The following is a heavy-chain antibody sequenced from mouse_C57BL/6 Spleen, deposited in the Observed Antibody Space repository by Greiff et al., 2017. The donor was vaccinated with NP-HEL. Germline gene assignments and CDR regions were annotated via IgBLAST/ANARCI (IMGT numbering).Heavy chain of an antibody. CDR2: ISSGSSTI. J-gene: IGHJ2*01. Sequence: EVKLVESGGGLVKPGGSLKLSRAASGFTFSDYGMHWVRQAPEKGLEWVAYISSGSSTIYYADTVKGRFTISRDNAKNTLFLQMTSLRSEDTAMYYCSRDGNLDYWGQGTTLTVSS. V-gene: IGHV5-17*01. CDR3: SRDGNLDY. D-gene: IGHD2-1*01. CDR1: GFTFSDYG.